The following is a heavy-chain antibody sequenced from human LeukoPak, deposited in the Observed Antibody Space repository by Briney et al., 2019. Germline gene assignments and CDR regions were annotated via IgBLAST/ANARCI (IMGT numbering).Heavy chain of an antibody. CDR2: ISYDGSNK. Sequence: GGSLRLSCAASGFTFSSYAMHWVRQAPGKGLEWVAVISYDGSNKYYADSVKGRFTISRDNSKNTLYLQMNSLRAEDTAVYYCARDYCGGDCYFSNWFDPWGQGTLVTVSS. D-gene: IGHD2-21*02. CDR3: ARDYCGGDCYFSNWFDP. CDR1: GFTFSSYA. J-gene: IGHJ5*02. V-gene: IGHV3-30-3*01.